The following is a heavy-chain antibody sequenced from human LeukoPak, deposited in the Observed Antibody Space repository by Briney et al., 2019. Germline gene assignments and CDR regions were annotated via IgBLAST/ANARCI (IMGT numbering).Heavy chain of an antibody. Sequence: PSETLSLTCTVSGGSISSGDYYWSWIRQPPGKGLEWIGYIYYSGSTYYNPSLKSRVTISVDTSKNQFSLKLSSVTAADTAVYYCARGSWHTIGKGYYFDYWGQGTLVTVSS. D-gene: IGHD2-8*01. J-gene: IGHJ4*02. CDR1: GGSISSGDYY. CDR2: IYYSGST. CDR3: ARGSWHTIGKGYYFDY. V-gene: IGHV4-30-4*01.